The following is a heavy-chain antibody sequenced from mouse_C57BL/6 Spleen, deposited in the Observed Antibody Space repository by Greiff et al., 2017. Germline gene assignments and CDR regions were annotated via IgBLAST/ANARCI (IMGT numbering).Heavy chain of an antibody. J-gene: IGHJ4*01. V-gene: IGHV7-3*01. CDR2: IRNKANGYTT. CDR1: GFTFTDYY. CDR3: ARIYDVYGGAMDY. D-gene: IGHD2-1*01. Sequence: EVQVVESGGGLVQPGGSLSLSCAASGFTFTDYYMSWVRQPPGKALEWLGFIRNKANGYTTEYSASVKGRFTISRDNAQSILYLQMNALRAEDSATDYCARIYDVYGGAMDYWGQGTSVTVSS.